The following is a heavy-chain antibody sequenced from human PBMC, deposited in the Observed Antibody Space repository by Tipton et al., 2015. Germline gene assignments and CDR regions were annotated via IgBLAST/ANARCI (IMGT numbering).Heavy chain of an antibody. J-gene: IGHJ4*02. CDR1: SDSISKYY. CDR3: ARARGRHGGLFDS. D-gene: IGHD4-23*01. Sequence: TLSLTCTVSSDSISKYYWSWIRQPPGKKLEWIGYIQYSGSTNYNPSLKSRVTISVGTSKSQFSLKLTSVTAADTAMYYCARARGRHGGLFDSWGQGILVTVSS. CDR2: IQYSGST. V-gene: IGHV4-59*01.